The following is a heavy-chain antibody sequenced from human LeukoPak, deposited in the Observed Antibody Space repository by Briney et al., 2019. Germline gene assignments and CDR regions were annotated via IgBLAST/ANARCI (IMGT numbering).Heavy chain of an antibody. CDR2: INHGGST. CDR3: ATGKRFSSGLTNYYYYYMDV. V-gene: IGHV4-34*01. J-gene: IGHJ6*03. Sequence: SETLSLTCALYGGSFSGYCWSWIRQPPGKGLEWIGEINHGGSTNYNPSLKSRVTISVDTSKNQFSLKLSSVTAADTAVYFCATGKRFSSGLTNYYYYYMDVWGKGTTVTVSS. D-gene: IGHD5-18*01. CDR1: GGSFSGYC.